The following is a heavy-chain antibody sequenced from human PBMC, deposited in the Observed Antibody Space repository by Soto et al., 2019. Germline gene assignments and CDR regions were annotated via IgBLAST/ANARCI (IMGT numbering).Heavy chain of an antibody. D-gene: IGHD2-15*01. CDR2: IYYSGST. V-gene: IGHV4-30-4*01. J-gene: IGHJ4*02. CDR1: GGSISSGDYY. CDR3: ARYCSRGSCYEGRSSLFDY. Sequence: SETLSLTCTVSGGSISSGDYYWSWICQPPGKGLEWIGYIYYSGSTYYNPSLKSRVTISVDTSKNQFSLKLSSGTAADTAVYYCARYCSRGSCYEGRSSLFDYWGQGTLVTVPS.